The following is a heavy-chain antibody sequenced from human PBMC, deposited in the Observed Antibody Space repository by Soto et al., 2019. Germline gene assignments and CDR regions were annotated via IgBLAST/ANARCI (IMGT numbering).Heavy chain of an antibody. Sequence: PSETLSLTCAVYGGSFSGYYWSWIRQPPGKGLEWIGEINHGGSTNYNPSLKSRVTISVDTSKNQFSLKLSSVTAADTAVYYCARGARYSYGFRPFDYWGQGTLVTVS. D-gene: IGHD5-18*01. CDR3: ARGARYSYGFRPFDY. J-gene: IGHJ4*02. V-gene: IGHV4-34*01. CDR2: INHGGST. CDR1: GGSFSGYY.